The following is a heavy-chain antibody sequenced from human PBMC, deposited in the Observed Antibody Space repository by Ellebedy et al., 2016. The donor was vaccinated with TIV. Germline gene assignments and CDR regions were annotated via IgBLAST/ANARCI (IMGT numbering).Heavy chain of an antibody. CDR3: ARGGTSYSDY. D-gene: IGHD1-1*01. V-gene: IGHV4-39*07. J-gene: IGHJ4*02. Sequence: SETLSLTCTVSGGSVSSSSYYWGWIRQPPGKGLEWIGSIYYSGSTYYNPSLKIRVTISVDTSKNQFSLELSSVTAADTAMYYCARGGTSYSDYWGQGILVTVSS. CDR2: IYYSGST. CDR1: GGSVSSSSYY.